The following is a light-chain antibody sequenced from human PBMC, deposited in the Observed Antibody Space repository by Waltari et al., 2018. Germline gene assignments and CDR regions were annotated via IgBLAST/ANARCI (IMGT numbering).Light chain of an antibody. CDR2: TDT. J-gene: IGLJ2*01. CDR3: HAAADNNWF. V-gene: IGLV3-27*01. CDR1: VLAAKV. Sequence: YDLAQPFSVSVSPGQTATTPCTGDVLAAKVVRWFQQRPGQSPTLILYTDTERPSGIPERFSGSSSGSTVTLTIRGALLEDEADYHCHAAADNNWFFGGGTKLTVL.